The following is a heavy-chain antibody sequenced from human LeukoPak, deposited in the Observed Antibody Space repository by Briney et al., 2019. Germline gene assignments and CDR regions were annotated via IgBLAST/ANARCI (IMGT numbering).Heavy chain of an antibody. J-gene: IGHJ4*02. D-gene: IGHD3-22*01. CDR1: GFTFSSYG. CDR3: TTVGLQDYYDTNGYYYFDY. V-gene: IGHV3-30*03. CDR2: ISYDGSNK. Sequence: GGSLRLSCAASGFTFSSYGMHWVRQAPGKGLEWVAVISYDGSNKYYADSVKGRFTISRDNSKNTLYLQMNSLKTEDTAVYYCTTVGLQDYYDTNGYYYFDYWGQGTLVTVSS.